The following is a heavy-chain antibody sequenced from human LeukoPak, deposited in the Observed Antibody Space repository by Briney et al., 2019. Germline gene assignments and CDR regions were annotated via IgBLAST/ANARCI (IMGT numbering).Heavy chain of an antibody. CDR2: IYTSGST. CDR3: ARAGYSYGQYYFDY. CDR1: GGSISSYY. J-gene: IGHJ4*02. D-gene: IGHD5-18*01. V-gene: IGHV4-4*07. Sequence: SETLSLTCTVSGGSISSYYWSWLRQPAGKGLEWIGRIYTSGSTNYNPSLKSRVTMSVDTSKNQFSLKLSSVSAADTAVYYCARAGYSYGQYYFDYWRQGTLVTVSS.